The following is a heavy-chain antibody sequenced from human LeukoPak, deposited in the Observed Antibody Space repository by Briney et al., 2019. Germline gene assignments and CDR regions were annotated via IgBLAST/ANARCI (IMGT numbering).Heavy chain of an antibody. CDR2: IYYSGST. Sequence: SETLSLTCTVSGGSISSSSYYWGWIRQPPGKGLEWVGSIYYSGSTYYNPSLKSRVTISVDTSKNQFSLKLSSVTAADTAVYYCARVTIFGVVIMGDRFDYWGQGTLVTVSS. CDR1: GGSISSSSYY. D-gene: IGHD3-3*01. CDR3: ARVTIFGVVIMGDRFDY. V-gene: IGHV4-39*07. J-gene: IGHJ4*02.